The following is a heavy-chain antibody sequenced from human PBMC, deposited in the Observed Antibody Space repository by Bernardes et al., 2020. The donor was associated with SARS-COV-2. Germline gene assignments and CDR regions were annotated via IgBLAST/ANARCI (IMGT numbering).Heavy chain of an antibody. CDR1: GFTCSSSV. CDR2: ISTGGSTK. Sequence: GGYRRLSGASSGFTCSSSVRNWVRQAPGKWLEWVSYISTGGSTKYYADSVKGRFTISRDNAKNSLYLQMNSLRAEDTAVYYCAREYTYGFDSWGQGTLVTVSS. J-gene: IGHJ4*02. CDR3: AREYTYGFDS. V-gene: IGHV3-48*03. D-gene: IGHD5-18*01.